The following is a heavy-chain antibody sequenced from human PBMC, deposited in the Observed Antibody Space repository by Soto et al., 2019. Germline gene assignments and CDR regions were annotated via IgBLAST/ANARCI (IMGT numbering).Heavy chain of an antibody. V-gene: IGHV4-59*12. D-gene: IGHD6-13*01. J-gene: IGHJ4*02. CDR2: IYYSGNT. CDR1: GGSLSSYY. Sequence: SETLSLTCIVSGGSLSSYYWSWIRQPPGKGLEWIGYIYYSGNTHYNPSLKSRVTISVDTSKNQFSLKLSSVTAADTAVYYCARPAIVAVVSAFDYWGQGTLVTVPQ. CDR3: ARPAIVAVVSAFDY.